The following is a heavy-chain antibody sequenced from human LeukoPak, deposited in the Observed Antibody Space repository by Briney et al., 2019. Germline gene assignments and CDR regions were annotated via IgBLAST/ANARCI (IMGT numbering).Heavy chain of an antibody. CDR3: AKDPTYYDFWSGYHSGYFDY. Sequence: GGSLRLSCAASGFTFSSYAMSWVRQAPGKGLEWVSAISGSGGSTYYADSVKGRFTISRDNYNNTLYLQMNSLRAEDTAVYYCAKDPTYYDFWSGYHSGYFDYWGQGTLVTVSS. J-gene: IGHJ4*02. V-gene: IGHV3-23*01. CDR2: ISGSGGST. D-gene: IGHD3-3*01. CDR1: GFTFSSYA.